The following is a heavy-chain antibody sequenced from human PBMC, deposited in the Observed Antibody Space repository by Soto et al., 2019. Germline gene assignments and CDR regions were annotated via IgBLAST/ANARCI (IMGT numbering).Heavy chain of an antibody. CDR2: IYYNGNT. V-gene: IGHV4-59*11. Sequence: QVQLQESGPGLVKPSETLSLTCSVSGGSISNHYWSLIRQPPGKGLEWIGYIYYNGNTNYNPSLKCGVTMSVDTSMNQISLKLTTVTAADTAVYYCTRANWYSEYWGQGTLVTVSS. D-gene: IGHD7-27*01. CDR1: GGSISNHY. J-gene: IGHJ4*02. CDR3: TRANWYSEY.